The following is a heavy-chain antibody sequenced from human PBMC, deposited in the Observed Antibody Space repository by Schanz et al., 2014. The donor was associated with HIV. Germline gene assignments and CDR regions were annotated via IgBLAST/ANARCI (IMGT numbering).Heavy chain of an antibody. D-gene: IGHD1-20*01. Sequence: QVQLVESGGGVVQPGRSLRLSCTASGFTFSSSGMHWVRQAPGKGLEWVAAMWYDESHKGYADSVKGRFTISRDNSKKTLYLQMNSLRAEDTAVYYCARGEAITYYYHYYGMDVWGQGTTVTVSS. V-gene: IGHV3-33*01. CDR3: ARGEAITYYYHYYGMDV. CDR1: GFTFSSSG. J-gene: IGHJ6*02. CDR2: MWYDESHK.